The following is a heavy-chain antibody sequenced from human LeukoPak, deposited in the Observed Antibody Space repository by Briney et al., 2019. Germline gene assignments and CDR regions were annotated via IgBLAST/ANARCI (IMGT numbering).Heavy chain of an antibody. J-gene: IGHJ4*02. CDR3: ARSRDYYDSFGLTNFDY. Sequence: PSETLSLTCTVSGDSISSSSYFWGCIRQPPGKGLEWIGSIYYTGSTDSTPSLKSLVTISLDKSKNQFSLKLSSVTAADTAVYYCARSRDYYDSFGLTNFDYWGQGTLVTVSS. D-gene: IGHD3-22*01. CDR2: IYYTGST. V-gene: IGHV4-39*07. CDR1: GDSISSSSYF.